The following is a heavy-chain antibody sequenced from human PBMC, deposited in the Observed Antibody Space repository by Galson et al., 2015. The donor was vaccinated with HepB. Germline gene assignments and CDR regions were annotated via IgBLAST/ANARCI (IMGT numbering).Heavy chain of an antibody. CDR2: IYYSGST. V-gene: IGHV4-39*01. CDR3: ARLGTTVVIG. D-gene: IGHD4-23*01. J-gene: IGHJ4*02. CDR1: GGSISSSSYY. Sequence: ETLSLTCTVSGGSISSSSYYWGWIRQPPGKGLEWIGSIYYSGSTYYNPSLKSRVTISVDTSKNQFSLKLSSVTAADTAVYYCARLGTTVVIGWGQGTLVTVSS.